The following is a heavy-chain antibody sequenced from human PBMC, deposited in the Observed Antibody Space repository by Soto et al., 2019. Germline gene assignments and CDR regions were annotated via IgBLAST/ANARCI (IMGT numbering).Heavy chain of an antibody. Sequence: SVKVSCKASGFTFTSSAVQWVRQARGQRLEWIGWIVVGSGNTNYAQKFQERVTITRDMSTSTAYMELSSLRSEDTAVYYCAVVNYDSSGYHYGMDVWGQGTTVTVSS. CDR1: GFTFTSSA. V-gene: IGHV1-58*01. D-gene: IGHD3-22*01. J-gene: IGHJ6*02. CDR2: IVVGSGNT. CDR3: AVVNYDSSGYHYGMDV.